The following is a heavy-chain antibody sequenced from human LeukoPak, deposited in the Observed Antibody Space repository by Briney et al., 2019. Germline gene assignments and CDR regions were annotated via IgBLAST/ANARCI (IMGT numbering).Heavy chain of an antibody. Sequence: QPGRSLRLSCAASGFTFSSYAMHWVRQAPGKGLEWVAVISYDGSNKYYADSVKGRFTISRDNSKNTLYLQMNSLRAEDTAVYYCARDSRGGYYFDYWGQGTLVTVSS. J-gene: IGHJ4*02. CDR2: ISYDGSNK. D-gene: IGHD2-15*01. CDR3: ARDSRGGYYFDY. CDR1: GFTFSSYA. V-gene: IGHV3-30-3*01.